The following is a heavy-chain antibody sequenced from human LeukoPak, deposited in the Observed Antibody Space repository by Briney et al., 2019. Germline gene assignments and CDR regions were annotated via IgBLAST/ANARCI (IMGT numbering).Heavy chain of an antibody. CDR3: VPALSGARGGY. J-gene: IGHJ4*02. CDR1: GGTFSSYA. D-gene: IGHD3-10*02. CDR2: IIPIFGTA. V-gene: IGHV1-69*13. Sequence: SVKVSCKASGGTFSSYAISWVRQAPGQGLEWMGGIIPIFGTANYAQKFQGRVTITADESTSTAYMELSSLRSEDTAAYYCVPALSGARGGYWGQGTLVTVSS.